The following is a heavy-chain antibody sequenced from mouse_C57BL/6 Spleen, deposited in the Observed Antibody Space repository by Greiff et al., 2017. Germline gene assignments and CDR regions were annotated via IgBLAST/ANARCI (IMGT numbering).Heavy chain of an antibody. CDR3: ARRRVLTGTWAMDY. D-gene: IGHD4-1*01. CDR1: GYTFTDYY. Sequence: QLQQSGPVLVKPGASVKMSCKASGYTFTDYYMNWVKQSHGKSLEWIGVINPYNGGTSYNQKFKGKATLTVDKSSSTAYMELNSLTSEDSAVYYCARRRVLTGTWAMDYWGQGTSVTVSS. V-gene: IGHV1-19*01. CDR2: INPYNGGT. J-gene: IGHJ4*01.